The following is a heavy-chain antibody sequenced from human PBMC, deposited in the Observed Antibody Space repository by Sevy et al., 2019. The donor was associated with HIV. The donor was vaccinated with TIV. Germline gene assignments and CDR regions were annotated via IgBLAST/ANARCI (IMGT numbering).Heavy chain of an antibody. D-gene: IGHD6-6*01. CDR1: GYTFTSYY. V-gene: IGHV1-46*01. CDR3: TRDTGTSITARPSAFDI. J-gene: IGHJ3*02. CDR2: ISPSGGSR. Sequence: ASVKVSCKASGYTFTSYYMHWVRQAPGQGLEWMGMISPSGGSRSYAQKFQGRVTMTRDTSTSIVYMELSSLRSEDTAVYYWTRDTGTSITARPSAFDIWGQGTMVTVSS.